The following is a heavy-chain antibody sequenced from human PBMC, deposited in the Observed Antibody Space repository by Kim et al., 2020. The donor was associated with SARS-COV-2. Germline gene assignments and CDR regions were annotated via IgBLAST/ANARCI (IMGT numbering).Heavy chain of an antibody. J-gene: IGHJ2*01. CDR2: INHSGST. D-gene: IGHD2-2*01. CDR1: GGSFSGYY. Sequence: SETLSLTCAVYGGSFSGYYWSWIRQPPGKGLEWIGEINHSGSTNYNPSLKSRVTISVDTSKNQFSLKLSSVTAADTAVYYCARLKTYQLLGSPRRWGWYFDLWGRGTLVTVSS. V-gene: IGHV4-34*01. CDR3: ARLKTYQLLGSPRRWGWYFDL.